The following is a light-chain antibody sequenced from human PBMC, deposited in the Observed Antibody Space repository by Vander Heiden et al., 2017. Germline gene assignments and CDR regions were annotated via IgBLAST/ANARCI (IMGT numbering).Light chain of an antibody. V-gene: IGLV1-40*01. Sequence: QSVLTQPPSVSGAPGQRVTISCTGSSSNTGADYDLHWYQQRPGTAPKLLIYGNTNRPSGVPDRFSGSKSGTSASLAITGLQAADEGFYYCQSYDSGLSRWVFGGGTRLTVL. CDR1: SSNTGADYD. CDR2: GNT. J-gene: IGLJ3*02. CDR3: QSYDSGLSRWV.